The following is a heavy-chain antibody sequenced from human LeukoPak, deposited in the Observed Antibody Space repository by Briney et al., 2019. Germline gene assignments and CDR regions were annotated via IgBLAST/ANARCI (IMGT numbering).Heavy chain of an antibody. D-gene: IGHD3-3*01. V-gene: IGHV3-23*01. J-gene: IGHJ4*02. Sequence: GGSLRLSCAVSGFTFSSYAMSWVRQAPGKGLEWVSAISGSGGSTYYADSVKGRFTISRDNSKNTLYLQMNSLRAEDTAVYYCANVYFWSGYPNDYWGQGTLVTVSS. CDR3: ANVYFWSGYPNDY. CDR1: GFTFSSYA. CDR2: ISGSGGST.